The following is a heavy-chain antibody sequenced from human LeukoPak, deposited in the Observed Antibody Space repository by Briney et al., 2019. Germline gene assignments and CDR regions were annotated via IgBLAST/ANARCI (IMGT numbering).Heavy chain of an antibody. CDR2: IYPGDSDA. Sequence: GESLKISCQGSRYRFTNYWIAWVRQMPGQGLEWMAIIYPGDSDARYSPSFQGQVTISVDKSISTTYLRWSSLKASDTAMYYCARRGWGFGEPKRDHDTFDIWGQGTMVTVSS. CDR1: RYRFTNYW. J-gene: IGHJ3*02. V-gene: IGHV5-51*01. D-gene: IGHD3-10*01. CDR3: ARRGWGFGEPKRDHDTFDI.